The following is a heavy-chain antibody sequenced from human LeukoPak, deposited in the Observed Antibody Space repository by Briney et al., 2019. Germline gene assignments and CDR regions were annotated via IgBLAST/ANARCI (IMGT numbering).Heavy chain of an antibody. Sequence: GGSLRLSCAPSGLTFSSYAMSCARHAPGRGLECVSAIRGSGGSTYYADYVKGRFTISRDNSKNTLYLQMNSLRAEDTAVYYCAKVRLQLYYFDYWGQGTLVSVSS. CDR2: IRGSGGST. D-gene: IGHD5-24*01. J-gene: IGHJ4*02. V-gene: IGHV3-23*01. CDR3: AKVRLQLYYFDY. CDR1: GLTFSSYA.